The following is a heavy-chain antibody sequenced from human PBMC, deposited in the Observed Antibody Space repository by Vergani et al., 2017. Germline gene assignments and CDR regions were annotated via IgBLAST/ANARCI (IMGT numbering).Heavy chain of an antibody. CDR1: GFPFSSYA. Sequence: EVQLLESGGGLVQPGGSLRPSCAAPGFPFSSYAMSWVRQAPGRGLEWVSAISGSGGSTYYADSVKGRFTISRDNSKNTLYLQMNSLRAEDTAVYYCAKAGIVVPAAITGIRAYYYYYMDVWGKGTTVTVSS. J-gene: IGHJ6*03. D-gene: IGHD2-2*01. V-gene: IGHV3-23*01. CDR2: ISGSGGST. CDR3: AKAGIVVPAAITGIRAYYYYYMDV.